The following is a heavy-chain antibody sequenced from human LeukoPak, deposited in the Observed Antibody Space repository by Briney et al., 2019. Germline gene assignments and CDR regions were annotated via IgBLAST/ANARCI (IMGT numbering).Heavy chain of an antibody. CDR1: GFALSSNY. Sequence: GGSLRLSCAAFGFALSSNYVGWVRRAPGGGLHWVSLLYSDGDTYYADSVKGRFTISRDTSKNTLYLQMNSLRVDDTAVYYCARDLYSSAWYGIHWGQGTLVTVSS. CDR2: LYSDGDT. CDR3: ARDLYSSAWYGIH. V-gene: IGHV3-53*01. D-gene: IGHD6-19*01. J-gene: IGHJ4*02.